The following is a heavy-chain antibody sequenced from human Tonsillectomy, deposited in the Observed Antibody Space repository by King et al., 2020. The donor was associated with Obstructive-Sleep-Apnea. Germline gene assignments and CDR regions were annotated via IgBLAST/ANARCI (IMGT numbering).Heavy chain of an antibody. CDR2: MYYSGNT. CDR1: GGSISNYH. J-gene: IGHJ4*02. D-gene: IGHD5-12*01. Sequence: VQLQESGPGLVKPSETLSLTCTVSGGSISNYHWSWIQQPPGKGLEWIGYMYYSGNTNFNPSLKSRVTISADTSKIQFSLRLSSVTAADTAVYYCARHRGVEDYGGYGDYFDYWGQGTLVTVSS. V-gene: IGHV4-59*08. CDR3: ARHRGVEDYGGYGDYFDY.